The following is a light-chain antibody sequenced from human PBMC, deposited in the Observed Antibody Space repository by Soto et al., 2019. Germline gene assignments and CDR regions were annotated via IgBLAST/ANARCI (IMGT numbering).Light chain of an antibody. CDR3: HQYDRCPLT. J-gene: IGKJ4*01. Sequence: EIVLTQSPGTLSLSPGERATLSCRASQSVSSSYLAWYQQKPGQAPRLLIFGASSRATGIPDRFSGSGSGTDFTLTISRLEPEDFAVYYCHQYDRCPLTFGGGTKVEIK. V-gene: IGKV3-20*01. CDR2: GAS. CDR1: QSVSSSY.